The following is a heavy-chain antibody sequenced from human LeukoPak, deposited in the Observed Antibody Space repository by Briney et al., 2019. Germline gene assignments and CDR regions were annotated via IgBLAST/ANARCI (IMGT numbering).Heavy chain of an antibody. Sequence: VASVKVSCKASGYTFTSYDINWVRQATGQGLEWMGWMNPNSGNTGYAQKFQGRVTMTRNTSISTVYMELSSLRSEDTAVYYCARAMSPVYGDYPMSNWGQGALVTVSS. J-gene: IGHJ4*02. CDR3: ARAMSPVYGDYPMSN. CDR2: MNPNSGNT. D-gene: IGHD4-17*01. CDR1: GYTFTSYD. V-gene: IGHV1-8*01.